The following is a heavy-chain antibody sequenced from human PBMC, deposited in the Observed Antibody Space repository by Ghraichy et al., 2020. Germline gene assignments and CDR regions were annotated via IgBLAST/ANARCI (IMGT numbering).Heavy chain of an antibody. CDR2: IRDDGTNK. V-gene: IGHV3-30*02. Sequence: GGSLRLSCPASGFIFSSFGMHWIRQAPGKGLEWVAFIRDDGTNKYYADSGKGRFTISRDNSKNTLYLQLNSLRAEDTAVYYCAKDSIVTPGGMPAGSGFYPWGPGSRVTV. D-gene: IGHD6-19*01. CDR3: AKDSIVTPGGMPAGSGFYP. CDR1: GFIFSSFG. J-gene: IGHJ5*02.